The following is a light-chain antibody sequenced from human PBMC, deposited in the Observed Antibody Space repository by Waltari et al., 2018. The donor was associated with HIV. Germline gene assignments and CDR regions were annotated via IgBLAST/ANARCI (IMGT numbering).Light chain of an antibody. V-gene: IGKV4-1*01. CDR1: HSVFYRPNNKNY. CDR2: WAS. CDR3: QQYLSPPPT. Sequence: DVVMPQSPDSLAVSLGERATITCKSTHSVFYRPNNKNYIAWYQQRPGQAPKLLISWASARESGVSDRFSGSGSGTNFTLTITSLKTEDVAIYFCQQYLSPPPTFGQGTKVQIK. J-gene: IGKJ1*01.